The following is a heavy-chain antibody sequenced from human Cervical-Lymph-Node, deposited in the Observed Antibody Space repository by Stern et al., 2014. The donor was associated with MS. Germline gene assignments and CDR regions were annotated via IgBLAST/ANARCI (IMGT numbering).Heavy chain of an antibody. CDR2: IYSGGST. J-gene: IGHJ4*02. D-gene: IGHD5-18*01. V-gene: IGHV3-53*04. CDR1: GFTVSSNY. CDR3: ARGMVGIEPYYFDY. Sequence: VQLVESGGGLVQPGGSLRLSCAASGFTVSSNYMSWVRQAPGKGLAWVSVIYSGGSTYYADSVKGRFTISRHNSKNTLYLQMNSLRAEDTAVYYCARGMVGIEPYYFDYWGQGTLVTVSS.